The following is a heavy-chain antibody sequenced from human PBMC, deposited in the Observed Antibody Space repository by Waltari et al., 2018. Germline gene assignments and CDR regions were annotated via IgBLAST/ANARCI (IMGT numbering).Heavy chain of an antibody. CDR1: GFTFGDYA. CDR2: IRTKASGETT. V-gene: IGHV3-49*03. CDR3: SRAGSRQLWRLPDY. J-gene: IGHJ4*02. Sequence: EVQLVESGGGLVQPGRSLRLSCTASGFTFGDYAISWFRQAPVKGLEWVGFIRTKASGETTEYAASVKGRFTVSRDDSKNIAYLQMNSLKTEDTAVYYCSRAGSRQLWRLPDYWGQGALVTVSS. D-gene: IGHD5-18*01.